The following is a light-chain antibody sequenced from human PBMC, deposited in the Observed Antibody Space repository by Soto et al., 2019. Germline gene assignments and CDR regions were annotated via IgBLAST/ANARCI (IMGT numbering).Light chain of an antibody. CDR2: EVT. J-gene: IGLJ1*01. V-gene: IGLV2-14*01. CDR3: SSYPSSRTYV. Sequence: QSVLTQPASVSGSPGQSITISCTGTGSDVGGYDYVSWYQHHPGKAPKVMIYEVTNRPSGVSNRFSGSKSGNTASLTISGLLAEDEADYYCSSYPSSRTYVFGTGTKVTVL. CDR1: GSDVGGYDY.